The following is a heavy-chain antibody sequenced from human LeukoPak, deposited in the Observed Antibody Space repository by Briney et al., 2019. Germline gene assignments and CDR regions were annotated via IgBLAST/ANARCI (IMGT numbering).Heavy chain of an antibody. CDR3: ARDLGLRFLVWYTTPLDY. J-gene: IGHJ4*02. V-gene: IGHV1-18*01. D-gene: IGHD3-3*01. CDR1: GYTFTSYG. Sequence: ASVKVSCKASGYTFTSYGISWVRQAPGQGLEWMGWISAYNGNTNYAQKLQGRVTMTTDTSTSTAYMELRSLRSDDTAVYYCARDLGLRFLVWYTTPLDYWGQGTLVTVSS. CDR2: ISAYNGNT.